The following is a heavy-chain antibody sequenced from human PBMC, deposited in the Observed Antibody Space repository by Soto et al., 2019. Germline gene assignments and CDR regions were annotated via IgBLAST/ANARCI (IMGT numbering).Heavy chain of an antibody. CDR1: GFTFSSYG. Sequence: QVQLVESGGGVVQPGRSLRLSCAASGFTFSSYGMHWVRQAPGKGLEGVAVISYDGSNKYYADSVKGRFTISRDNSKNTLYLQMNSLRAEDTAVYYCAKVAYGDYLYDAFDIWGQGTMVTVSS. CDR2: ISYDGSNK. D-gene: IGHD4-17*01. CDR3: AKVAYGDYLYDAFDI. V-gene: IGHV3-30*18. J-gene: IGHJ3*02.